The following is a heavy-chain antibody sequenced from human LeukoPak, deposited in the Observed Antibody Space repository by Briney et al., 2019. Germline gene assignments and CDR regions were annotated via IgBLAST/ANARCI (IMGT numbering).Heavy chain of an antibody. CDR3: ARDRGSSWVYYYYMDV. CDR2: ISSSSSYI. J-gene: IGHJ6*03. CDR1: GFTFSSYS. D-gene: IGHD6-13*01. Sequence: GGSLRLSCAASGFTFSSYSMNWVRQAPGKGLEWVSSISSSSSYIYYADSVKGRFTISRDNAKNTLYLQMNSLRVEDTAVYYCARDRGSSWVYYYYMDVWGKGTPVTVSS. V-gene: IGHV3-21*01.